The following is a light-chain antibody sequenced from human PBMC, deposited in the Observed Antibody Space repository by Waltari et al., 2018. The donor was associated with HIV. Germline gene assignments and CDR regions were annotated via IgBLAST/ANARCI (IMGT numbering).Light chain of an antibody. J-gene: IGLJ1*01. Sequence: SYILTQPPSVSVAPGQTARITCGGNNIGDKSVHWYQQKPGQAPVLVVYDDRDRPSGIPERFSGSNSGNTATLTSSRVEAGDEADYYCQVWDSSSDRNYVFGTGTKVTVL. V-gene: IGLV3-21*02. CDR3: QVWDSSSDRNYV. CDR2: DDR. CDR1: NIGDKS.